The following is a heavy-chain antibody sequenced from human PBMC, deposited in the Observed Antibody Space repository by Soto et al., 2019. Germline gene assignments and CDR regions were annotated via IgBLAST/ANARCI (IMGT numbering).Heavy chain of an antibody. V-gene: IGHV4-34*01. CDR2: INHSGST. D-gene: IGHD6-6*01. J-gene: IGHJ4*02. CDR1: GGSLSGYY. CDR3: ARGGFGYSSSRAPRDY. Sequence: SETLSLTCAVYGGSLSGYYWSWIRQPPGKGLEWIGEINHSGSTNYNPSLKSRVTIPVDTSKNQFSLKLSSVTAADTAVYYCARGGFGYSSSRAPRDYWGQGTLVTVSS.